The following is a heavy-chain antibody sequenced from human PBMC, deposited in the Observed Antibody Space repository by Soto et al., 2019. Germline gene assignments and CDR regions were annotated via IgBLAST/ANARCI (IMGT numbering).Heavy chain of an antibody. J-gene: IGHJ4*02. CDR2: VFGNGAGTP. Sequence: SETLSLTCSVSGGSFTGDYWSWIRQPAGKGLQWIGRVFGNGAGTPIYNSLLKSRARMSADPSKRQFSLTLTSVTAADTAVYYCARDLPPYGGRRSPPTGAFEDWGQGIMVTVSS. V-gene: IGHV4-4*07. D-gene: IGHD2-15*01. CDR3: ARDLPPYGGRRSPPTGAFED. CDR1: GGSFTGDY.